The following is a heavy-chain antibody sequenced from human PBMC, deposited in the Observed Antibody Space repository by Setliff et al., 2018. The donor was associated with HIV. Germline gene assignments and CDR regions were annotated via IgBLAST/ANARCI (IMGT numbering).Heavy chain of an antibody. Sequence: SETLSLTCTVSGGSMRSRSDYWGWIRQAPGKGLEWIVIFNHSGSTNYNPSLKSRVTTSVDTSKNQFSLKLSSVTAADTAIYYCVTVVQDDLGVVLFDYWGQGTLVTVSS. V-gene: IGHV4-39*01. D-gene: IGHD3-3*01. CDR3: VTVVQDDLGVVLFDY. J-gene: IGHJ4*02. CDR1: GGSMRSRSDY. CDR2: FNHSGST.